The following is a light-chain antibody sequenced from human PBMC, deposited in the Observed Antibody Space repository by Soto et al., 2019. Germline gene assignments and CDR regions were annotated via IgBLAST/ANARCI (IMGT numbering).Light chain of an antibody. V-gene: IGKV3-15*01. CDR3: QQYTNWPLT. CDR2: GAS. J-gene: IGKJ4*01. Sequence: EIVMTQSPATLSVSPGERATLSCRASQSVRSNLAWYQQKPGQAPRLLIFGASTRATGLPARFSGSGSGTEFTLTISSLQSEDFAVYYCQQYTNWPLTFGGGTKVEIK. CDR1: QSVRSN.